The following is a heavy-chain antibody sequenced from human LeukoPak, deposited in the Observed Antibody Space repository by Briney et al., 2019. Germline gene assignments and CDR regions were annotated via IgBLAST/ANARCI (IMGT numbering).Heavy chain of an antibody. Sequence: SQTLSLTCAISGDSVSSTSAAWNWIRQSPSRGLEWLGRTYYRSKWYNDYAVSVKSRITINPDTSKNQFSLQLNSVTPADTAVYYCARDRKEGIVGATQGWFDPWGQGTLVTVSS. CDR3: ARDRKEGIVGATQGWFDP. J-gene: IGHJ5*02. V-gene: IGHV6-1*01. CDR1: GDSVSSTSAA. D-gene: IGHD1-26*01. CDR2: TYYRSKWYN.